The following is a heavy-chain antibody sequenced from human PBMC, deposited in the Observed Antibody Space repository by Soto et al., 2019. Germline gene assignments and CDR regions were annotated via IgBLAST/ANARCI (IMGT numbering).Heavy chain of an antibody. D-gene: IGHD3-10*01. V-gene: IGHV2-5*02. CDR2: IYWDDDK. CDR1: GFSLSTSGVG. J-gene: IGHJ3*02. Sequence: QITLKESGPTLVKPTQTLTLTCTFSGFSLSTSGVGVGWIRQPPGKALEWLALIYWDDDKRYSPSLKSRLTITKDTSKNQVVLTMTNMDPVDTATYYCAHIVLLWFGELFKGDPNAFDIWGQGTMVTVSS. CDR3: AHIVLLWFGELFKGDPNAFDI.